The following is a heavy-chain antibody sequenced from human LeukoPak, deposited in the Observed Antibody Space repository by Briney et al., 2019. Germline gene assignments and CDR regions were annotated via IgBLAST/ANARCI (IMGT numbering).Heavy chain of an antibody. CDR1: GGAISSYY. CDR2: IYYSGST. V-gene: IGHV4-59*01. J-gene: IGHJ4*02. D-gene: IGHD6-6*01. CDR3: ARTSKGIAARADY. Sequence: SETLSLTCIVSGGAISSYYWSWIRQPPGKGLEWIGYIYYSGSTNYNPSLKSRVTISVDTSENQLSLKLSSVTAADTAVYYCARTSKGIAARADYWGQGTLVTVSS.